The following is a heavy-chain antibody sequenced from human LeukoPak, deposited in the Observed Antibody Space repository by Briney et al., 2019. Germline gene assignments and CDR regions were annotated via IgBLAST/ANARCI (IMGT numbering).Heavy chain of an antibody. D-gene: IGHD3-9*01. CDR3: ARLDILTGNYYYFNF. J-gene: IGHJ4*02. CDR1: GFTFSSYR. CDR2: ISGDGSTT. Sequence: GGSLRLSCAASGFTFSSYRMHWVRQAPGMGLVWVSRISGDGSTTSYADSVKGRFTISRDNAKNTLYLQMNSLRAEDTAVYYCARLDILTGNYYYFNFWGQGTLVTVS. V-gene: IGHV3-74*01.